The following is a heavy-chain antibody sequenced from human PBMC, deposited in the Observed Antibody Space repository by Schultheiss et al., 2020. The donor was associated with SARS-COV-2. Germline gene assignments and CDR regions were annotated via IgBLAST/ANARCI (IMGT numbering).Heavy chain of an antibody. V-gene: IGHV3-7*03. CDR2: IKQDGSEK. D-gene: IGHD4-17*01. CDR1: GFTFSRSF. CDR3: AKDLNGDYTGPDYYYYYGMDV. J-gene: IGHJ6*02. Sequence: GGSLRLSCAASGFTFSRSFMSWVRQAPGKGLEWVANIKQDGSEKYYVDSVKGRFTISRDNAKNSLYLQMNSLRTEDTALYYCAKDLNGDYTGPDYYYYYGMDVWGQGTTVTVSS.